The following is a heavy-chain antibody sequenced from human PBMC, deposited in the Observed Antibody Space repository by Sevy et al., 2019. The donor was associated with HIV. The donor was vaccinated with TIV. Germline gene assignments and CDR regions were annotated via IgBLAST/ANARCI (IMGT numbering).Heavy chain of an antibody. CDR3: ASSALGYCSSTSCYPDY. V-gene: IGHV3-33*08. J-gene: IGHJ4*02. CDR1: GFTFSSYG. Sequence: RLSCAASGFTFSSYGMHWVRQAPGKGLEWVAVIWYDGSNKYYADSVKGRFTISRDNSKNTLYLQMNSLRAEDTAVYYCASSALGYCSSTSCYPDYWGQGTLVTVSS. CDR2: IWYDGSNK. D-gene: IGHD2-2*01.